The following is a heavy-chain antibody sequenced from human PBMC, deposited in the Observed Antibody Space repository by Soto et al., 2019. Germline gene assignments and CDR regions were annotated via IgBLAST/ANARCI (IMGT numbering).Heavy chain of an antibody. CDR3: ASRTYCSSTSCYTGLDY. J-gene: IGHJ4*02. V-gene: IGHV4-34*01. D-gene: IGHD2-2*02. CDR2: INHSGST. Sequence: SETLSLTCAVYGGSFSGYYWSWIRQPPGKGLEWIGEINHSGSTNYNPSLKSRVTISVDTSKNQFSLKLISVTAADSAVYYCASRTYCSSTSCYTGLDYWGQG. CDR1: GGSFSGYY.